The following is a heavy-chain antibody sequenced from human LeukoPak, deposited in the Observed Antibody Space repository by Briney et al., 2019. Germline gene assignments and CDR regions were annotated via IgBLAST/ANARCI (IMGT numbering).Heavy chain of an antibody. CDR1: GYSFTSYW. V-gene: IGHV5-51*01. CDR2: IYPSNSDT. CDR3: ARYSAARPGDY. Sequence: GESLKISCKGPGYSFTSYWIGWVRQMPGKGLEWLGIIYPSNSDTRYSPSFQGHVTISADKSISIAYLQWSSLKASDTAIYYCARYSAARPGDYWGLGTLVTVSS. D-gene: IGHD6-6*01. J-gene: IGHJ4*02.